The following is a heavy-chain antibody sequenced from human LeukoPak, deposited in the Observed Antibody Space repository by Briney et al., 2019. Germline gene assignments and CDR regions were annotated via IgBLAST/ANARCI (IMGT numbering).Heavy chain of an antibody. CDR2: IKQDGSEK. V-gene: IGHV3-7*01. D-gene: IGHD3-9*01. J-gene: IGHJ3*02. CDR3: ASQYAYYDILTGPGAFDI. Sequence: GVSLRLSCAASGFTFSSYWMSWVRHAPGKVLEWVANIKQDGSEKYYVDSVKGRFTISRDNAKNSLYMQMNSLRAEDTAVYYCASQYAYYDILTGPGAFDIWGQGTMVTVSS. CDR1: GFTFSSYW.